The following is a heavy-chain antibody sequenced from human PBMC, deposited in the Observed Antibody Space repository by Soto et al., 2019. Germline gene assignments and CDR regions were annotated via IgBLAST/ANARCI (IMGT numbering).Heavy chain of an antibody. CDR2: INPNSGGT. CDR1: GYTFTGYY. Sequence: ASVKVSCKASGYTFTGYYMHWVRQAPGQGLEWMGWINPNSGGTNYAQKFQGWVTMTRDTSISTAYMELSRLRSDDTAVYYCARASIGGDEGRHAVDIWGQGTMVTVSS. V-gene: IGHV1-2*04. D-gene: IGHD6-19*01. J-gene: IGHJ3*02. CDR3: ARASIGGDEGRHAVDI.